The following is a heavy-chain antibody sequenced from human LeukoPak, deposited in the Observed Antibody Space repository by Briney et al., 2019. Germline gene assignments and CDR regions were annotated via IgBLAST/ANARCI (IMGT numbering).Heavy chain of an antibody. CDR1: GYTFTSYG. D-gene: IGHD6-19*01. J-gene: IGHJ6*03. CDR3: ARSDSSGRYGGYYYYYMDV. CDR2: ISAYNGNT. V-gene: IGHV1-18*01. Sequence: GASVNVSCKASGYTFTSYGFTWVRQAPGQGLEWMGWISAYNGNTNYAQKLQGRVTMTTDTSTSTAYMELRSLRSDDTAVYYCARSDSSGRYGGYYYYYMDVWGKGTTVTVSS.